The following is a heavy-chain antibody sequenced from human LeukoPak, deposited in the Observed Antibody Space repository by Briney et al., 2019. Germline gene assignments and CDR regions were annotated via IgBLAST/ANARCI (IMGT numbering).Heavy chain of an antibody. J-gene: IGHJ4*02. CDR1: GGSISIGGYC. Sequence: PSETLSLTCAVSGGSISIGGYCWSWIRQPPGKGLEWIGYIYLSGSTYYNPSLKSRVTISVDRSKNQFSLKLSSVTAADTPVYYCASLRYFDWLSVDYWGQGTLVTVSS. V-gene: IGHV4-30-2*01. D-gene: IGHD3-9*01. CDR2: IYLSGST. CDR3: ASLRYFDWLSVDY.